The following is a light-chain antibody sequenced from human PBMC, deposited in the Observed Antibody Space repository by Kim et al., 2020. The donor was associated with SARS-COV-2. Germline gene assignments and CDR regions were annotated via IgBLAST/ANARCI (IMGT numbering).Light chain of an antibody. CDR2: GSS. Sequence: IVLTQSPDTLTLSPGERATLSCRASESVSSTLLAWYQQKRGQAPRLLIYGSSNRATGIPDRFSGSGSGTDFTLTISRLEPEDFAVYYCQQYHYSPRTFGQGTKVDIK. V-gene: IGKV3-20*01. J-gene: IGKJ1*01. CDR3: QQYHYSPRT. CDR1: ESVSSTL.